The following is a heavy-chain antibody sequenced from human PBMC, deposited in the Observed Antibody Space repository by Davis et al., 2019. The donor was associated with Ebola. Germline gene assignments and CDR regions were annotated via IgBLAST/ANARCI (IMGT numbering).Heavy chain of an antibody. V-gene: IGHV5-51*01. CDR1: GYSCTSAW. D-gene: IGHD3-3*02. CDR3: ARQTHHFLSGPRTWFDP. CDR2: SYPGDSDT. Sequence: GESLKISCRGSGYSCTSAWNGWVREMTGKGLEGRGISYPGDSDTRYSPSFQGQVTISADKSISTAYLQWNSLKTSDTAMYYCARQTHHFLSGPRTWFDPWGQGTLVTVSS. J-gene: IGHJ5*02.